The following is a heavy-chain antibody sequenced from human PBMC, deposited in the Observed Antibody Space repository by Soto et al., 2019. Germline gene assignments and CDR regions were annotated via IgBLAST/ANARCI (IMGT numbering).Heavy chain of an antibody. Sequence: QVQLVQSGAEVRQPASSVKDSCKTPGGTFSSSAISWVRLAPVQELEWMGGLVPIVDTSTYAHKFQCSVTLPEEASRSTDYMELSRLRCEAPAVYYCVRVVAIPGYPDNWGQGTLVTVSS. CDR2: LVPIVDTS. CDR1: GGTFSSSA. J-gene: IGHJ4*02. V-gene: IGHV1-69*12. CDR3: VRVVAIPGYPDN. D-gene: IGHD5-12*01.